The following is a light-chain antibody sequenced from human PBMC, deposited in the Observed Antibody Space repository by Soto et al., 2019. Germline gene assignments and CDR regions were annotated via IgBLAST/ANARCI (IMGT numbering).Light chain of an antibody. V-gene: IGLV2-8*01. CDR3: SSYAGSNTVV. J-gene: IGLJ2*01. Sequence: QYALTQPPSASGSPGQSVTISCTGTSSDVGGYNYVSWYQQHPGKAPKLMIYEVNKRPSGVPDRFSGSKSGNTASLTVSGPQAEYEADYYCSSYAGSNTVVFGGGTKLTVL. CDR2: EVN. CDR1: SSDVGGYNY.